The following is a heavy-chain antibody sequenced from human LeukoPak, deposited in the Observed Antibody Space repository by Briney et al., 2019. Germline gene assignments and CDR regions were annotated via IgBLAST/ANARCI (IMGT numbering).Heavy chain of an antibody. J-gene: IGHJ6*03. CDR1: GGTFSSYA. V-gene: IGHV1-69*05. CDR3: GGSTLNYDFWCGYPRYYYYYYMDV. D-gene: IGHD3-3*01. CDR2: IIPIFGTA. Sequence: SVKVSCKASGGTFSSYAISWVRQAPGQGLEWMGGIIPIFGTANYAQKFQGRVTITTDESTSTAYMELSSLRSEDTAVYYCGGSTLNYDFWCGYPRYYYYYYMDVWGKGTTVTVSS.